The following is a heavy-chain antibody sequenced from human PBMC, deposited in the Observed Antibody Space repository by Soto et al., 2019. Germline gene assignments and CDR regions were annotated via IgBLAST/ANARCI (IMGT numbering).Heavy chain of an antibody. CDR3: ARDCSSTSCYQFAR. CDR1: GYTFPSYG. V-gene: IGHV1-18*01. Sequence: ASVQVSCKASGYTFPSYGSIWVRQAPGQGLEWMGWISAHNGNTNYAQNLQGRVTMTTDTSTSTAYMELRSLRSDDTAVYYCARDCSSTSCYQFARWGQGTLVTVS. CDR2: ISAHNGNT. D-gene: IGHD2-2*01. J-gene: IGHJ4*02.